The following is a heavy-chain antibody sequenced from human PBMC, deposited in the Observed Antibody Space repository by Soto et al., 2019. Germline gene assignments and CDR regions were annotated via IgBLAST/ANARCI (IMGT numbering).Heavy chain of an antibody. Sequence: QVTLKESGPVLVKPTETLTLRCTVSGLSITDSEMGVSWIRQPPGQPLEWLAHIDSSGEKSYRTFLKSRRAISKDPSNSPIVLTMTNMDPADTATYYCARRHLAVAVSPWFDPWGQGIPVTVSS. V-gene: IGHV2-26*01. CDR1: GLSITDSEMG. CDR2: IDSSGEK. J-gene: IGHJ5*02. D-gene: IGHD6-19*01. CDR3: ARRHLAVAVSPWFDP.